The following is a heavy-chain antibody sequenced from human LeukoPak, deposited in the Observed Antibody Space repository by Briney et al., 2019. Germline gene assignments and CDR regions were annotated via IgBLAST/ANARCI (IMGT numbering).Heavy chain of an antibody. V-gene: IGHV3-23*01. D-gene: IGHD6-25*01. J-gene: IGHJ4*02. CDR3: AKKGGFSSGYYYFDY. CDR2: ISAGGGSP. CDR1: GFTFSSYA. Sequence: GGSLRLSCAASGFTFSSYAMSWVRQAPGKGLEWVSAISAGGGSPAYADSVKGRFTISRDNSKNTLYLQMNSPRAEDTAVYYCAKKGGFSSGYYYFDYWGQGTLVTVSS.